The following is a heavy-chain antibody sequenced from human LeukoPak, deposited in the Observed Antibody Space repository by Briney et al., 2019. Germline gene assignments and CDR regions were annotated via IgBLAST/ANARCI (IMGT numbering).Heavy chain of an antibody. CDR1: GYTFTSYY. CDR3: AREEDYYDSSGFILAPGDY. D-gene: IGHD3-22*01. Sequence: ASVKVSCKASGYTFTSYYMHWVRQAPGQGLEWMGIINPSGGSTSYAQKFQGRVTMTRDMSTSTVYMELSSLRSEDTAVYYCAREEDYYDSSGFILAPGDYWGQGTLVTVSP. J-gene: IGHJ4*02. CDR2: INPSGGST. V-gene: IGHV1-46*01.